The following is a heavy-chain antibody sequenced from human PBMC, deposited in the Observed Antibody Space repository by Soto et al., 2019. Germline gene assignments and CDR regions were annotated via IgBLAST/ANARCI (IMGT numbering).Heavy chain of an antibody. Sequence: QVTVKESGPVLVKPTETLTLTCTVSGFSLSNAGLGVSWIRQPPGKALEWLAHIFSNDEKSYSTSLKSRLTISKDTPKSPGVLNNTNMDPVDTATYYCASTYSTSWYWFDPWGQGTLVTVSS. CDR2: IFSNDEK. V-gene: IGHV2-26*04. J-gene: IGHJ5*02. CDR3: ASTYSTSWYWFDP. D-gene: IGHD6-13*01. CDR1: GFSLSNAGLG.